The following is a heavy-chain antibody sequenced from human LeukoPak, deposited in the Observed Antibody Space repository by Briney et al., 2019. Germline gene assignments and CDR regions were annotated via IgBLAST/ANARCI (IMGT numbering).Heavy chain of an antibody. CDR2: INHSGST. Sequence: SETLSLTCAVYGGSFSGYYWSWIRQPPGKGLEWIGEINHSGSTNYNPSLKSRVTISVDTSKNHFSLKLSSVTAADTAVYYRARVCYDYVWGSTYNWFDPWGQGTLVTVSS. D-gene: IGHD3-16*01. J-gene: IGHJ5*02. CDR3: ARVCYDYVWGSTYNWFDP. V-gene: IGHV4-34*01. CDR1: GGSFSGYY.